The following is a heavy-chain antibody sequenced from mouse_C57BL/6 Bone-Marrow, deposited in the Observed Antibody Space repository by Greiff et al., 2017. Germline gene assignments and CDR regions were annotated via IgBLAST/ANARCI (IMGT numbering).Heavy chain of an antibody. CDR2: INPNYGTT. J-gene: IGHJ1*03. CDR1: GYSFTDYN. Sequence: VQLQQSGPELVKPGASVKISCKASGYSFTDYNMNWVKQSHGKSLEWIGVINPNYGTTSYNQKFKGKATLTVDQSSSTAYMQLNSLTSEDSAVYYYERAPLYYGSTYWYFDVWGTGTTVTVSS. D-gene: IGHD1-1*01. CDR3: ERAPLYYGSTYWYFDV. V-gene: IGHV1-39*01.